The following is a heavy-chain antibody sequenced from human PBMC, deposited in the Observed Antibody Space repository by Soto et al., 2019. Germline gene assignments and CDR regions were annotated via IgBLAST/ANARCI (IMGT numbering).Heavy chain of an antibody. D-gene: IGHD3-22*01. V-gene: IGHV5-51*01. Sequence: PGESLKISCEGSGYSFTTFWIAWVRQTPGKGLEWMGIIYPGDSDARYSPSFQGQVTISADKSISTAYLQWSSLKASDTAMYYCARLGYYDSSGYYWHAFDIWGQGTMVTVSS. CDR2: IYPGDSDA. J-gene: IGHJ3*02. CDR1: GYSFTTFW. CDR3: ARLGYYDSSGYYWHAFDI.